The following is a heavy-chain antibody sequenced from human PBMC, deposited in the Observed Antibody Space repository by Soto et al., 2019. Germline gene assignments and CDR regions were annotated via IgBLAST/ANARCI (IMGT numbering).Heavy chain of an antibody. V-gene: IGHV3-30-3*01. CDR2: ISYDGSNK. CDR3: ARDVAIVGATHGDY. Sequence: VAVISYDGSNKYYADSVKGRFTISRDNSKNTLYLQMNSLRAEDTAVYYCARDVAIVGATHGDYWGQGTLVTVSS. J-gene: IGHJ4*02. D-gene: IGHD1-26*01.